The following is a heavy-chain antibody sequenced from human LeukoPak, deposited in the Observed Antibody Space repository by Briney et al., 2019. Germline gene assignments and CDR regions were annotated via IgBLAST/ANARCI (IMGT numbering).Heavy chain of an antibody. Sequence: SETLSLTCTVSGGSVSSGTYYWSWIRQPPGKGLEWIGYIYYSGTTNYNPPLKSRVTISVDTSKNQFSLKLSSVTAADTAVYYCARGRVRGNSNPYFDYWGQGTLVTVSS. J-gene: IGHJ4*02. CDR1: GGSVSSGTYY. D-gene: IGHD4-11*01. CDR3: ARGRVRGNSNPYFDY. V-gene: IGHV4-61*01. CDR2: IYYSGTT.